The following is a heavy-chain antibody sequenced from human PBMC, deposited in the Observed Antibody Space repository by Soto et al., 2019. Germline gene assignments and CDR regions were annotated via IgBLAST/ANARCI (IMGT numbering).Heavy chain of an antibody. CDR3: ARGTGDIVVVYNWFDP. CDR1: GFTFSTYW. D-gene: IGHD2-15*01. V-gene: IGHV3-74*01. Sequence: QSGGSLRLSCAASGFTFSTYWMHWVRQAPGKGLVWVSGINSDGSSTSYADSVKGRFTISRDNAKNTLYLQMNSLRAEDTAVYYCARGTGDIVVVYNWFDPWGQGTLVTVSS. J-gene: IGHJ5*02. CDR2: INSDGSST.